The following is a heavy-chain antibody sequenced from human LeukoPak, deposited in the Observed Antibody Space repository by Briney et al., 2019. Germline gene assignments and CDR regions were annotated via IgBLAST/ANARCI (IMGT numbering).Heavy chain of an antibody. D-gene: IGHD6-13*01. V-gene: IGHV3-21*01. CDR2: ISSSSDYI. J-gene: IGHJ3*02. Sequence: GGSLRLSCAASGFTFSSYAMSWVRQAPGKGLEWVSSISSSSDYIYYADSVKGRFTVSRDNAKNSLYLQMNSLRAEDTAVYYCARGQQLHDAFDIWGQGTMVTVSS. CDR1: GFTFSSYA. CDR3: ARGQQLHDAFDI.